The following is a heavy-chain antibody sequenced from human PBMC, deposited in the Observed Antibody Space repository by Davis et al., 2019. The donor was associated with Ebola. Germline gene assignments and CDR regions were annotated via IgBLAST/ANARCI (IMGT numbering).Heavy chain of an antibody. Sequence: GESLKISCAASGFTFSAYAMTWVRQAPGKGLEWVSGISSGSDNTYYADSVKGRFTISRDNSKNTLFLQMNSLRVEDTAVYYCVRDSGYYSHDYWGHGTLVTVSS. J-gene: IGHJ4*01. V-gene: IGHV3-23*01. CDR2: ISSGSDNT. CDR1: GFTFSAYA. D-gene: IGHD5-12*01. CDR3: VRDSGYYSHDY.